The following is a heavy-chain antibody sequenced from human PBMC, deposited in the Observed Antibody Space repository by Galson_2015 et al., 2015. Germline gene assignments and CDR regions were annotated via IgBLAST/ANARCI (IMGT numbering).Heavy chain of an antibody. Sequence: ETLSLTCAVSGGSISSSYCWPWVRQPPGRGLEWIGQIHHSGSTNYNPSLKGRVTISVDKSQNQFTLKLSSVTVADTALYFCARTADYGDPYWYFDLWGRGILITVSS. D-gene: IGHD4-17*01. J-gene: IGHJ2*01. CDR1: GGSISSSYC. V-gene: IGHV4-4*01. CDR3: ARTADYGDPYWYFDL. CDR2: IHHSGST.